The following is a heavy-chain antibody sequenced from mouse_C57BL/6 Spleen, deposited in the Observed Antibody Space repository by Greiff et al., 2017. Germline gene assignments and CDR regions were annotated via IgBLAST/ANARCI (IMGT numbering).Heavy chain of an antibody. V-gene: IGHV1-26*01. CDR3: ARRDGSSYEGDY. Sequence: VQLQQSGPELVKPGASVKISCKASGYTFTDYYMNWVKQSHGKSLEWIGDINPNNGGTSYNQKFKGKATLTVDKSSSTAYMELRSLTSEDSAVYYCARRDGSSYEGDYWGQGTTLTVSS. CDR2: INPNNGGT. D-gene: IGHD1-1*01. CDR1: GYTFTDYY. J-gene: IGHJ2*01.